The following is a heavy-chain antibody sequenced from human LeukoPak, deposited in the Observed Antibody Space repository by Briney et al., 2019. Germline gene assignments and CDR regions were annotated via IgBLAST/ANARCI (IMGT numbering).Heavy chain of an antibody. D-gene: IGHD3-22*01. V-gene: IGHV1-69*06. CDR3: ARDTDSSGYYSAALDY. CDR1: GGTFSSYA. CDR2: IIPIFGTA. J-gene: IGHJ4*02. Sequence: ASVKVSCTASGGTFSSYAISWVRQAPGQGLEWMGGIIPIFGTANYAQKFQGRVTITADKSTSTAYMELSSLRSEDTAVYYCARDTDSSGYYSAALDYWGQGTLVTVSS.